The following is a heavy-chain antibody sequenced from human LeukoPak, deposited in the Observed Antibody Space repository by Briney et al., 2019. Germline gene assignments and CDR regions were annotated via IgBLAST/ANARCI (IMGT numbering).Heavy chain of an antibody. D-gene: IGHD6-6*01. V-gene: IGHV3-21*01. Sequence: GGSLRLSCAASGFTFSSYSMNWVRQAPGKGLEWVSSISSSSSYIYYADSVKGRFTISRDSAKNSLYLQMNSLRAEDTAVYYCARGPNSNWSGLDFWGQGTLLTVSS. CDR2: ISSSSSYI. CDR1: GFTFSSYS. J-gene: IGHJ4*02. CDR3: ARGPNSNWSGLDF.